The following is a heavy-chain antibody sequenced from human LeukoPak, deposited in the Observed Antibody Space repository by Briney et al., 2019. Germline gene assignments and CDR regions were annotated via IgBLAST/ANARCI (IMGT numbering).Heavy chain of an antibody. Sequence: PGGSLRLSCAASGFIFSNYWMSWVRQAPRKGLERVANKKEDGSENYCVDSVRGRFTISRDNARNSLYLQMNSLRAEDTAVYYCANSFGIAAPFGYFDYWGQGTLVTVSS. CDR3: ANSFGIAAPFGYFDY. CDR2: KKEDGSEN. D-gene: IGHD2-15*01. J-gene: IGHJ4*02. CDR1: GFIFSNYW. V-gene: IGHV3-7*01.